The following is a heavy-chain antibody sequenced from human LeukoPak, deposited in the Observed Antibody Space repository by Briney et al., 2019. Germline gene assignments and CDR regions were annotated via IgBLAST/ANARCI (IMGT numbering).Heavy chain of an antibody. J-gene: IGHJ5*02. Sequence: SETLSLTCTVSGGSTSSGGYYWSWIRQHPGKGLEWIGYIYYSGSTYYNPSLKSRVTISVDTSKNQFSLKLSSVTAADTAVYYCARVPRYYYDSSGHEQNWFDPWGQGTLVTVSS. D-gene: IGHD3-22*01. CDR3: ARVPRYYYDSSGHEQNWFDP. CDR2: IYYSGST. CDR1: GGSTSSGGYY. V-gene: IGHV4-31*03.